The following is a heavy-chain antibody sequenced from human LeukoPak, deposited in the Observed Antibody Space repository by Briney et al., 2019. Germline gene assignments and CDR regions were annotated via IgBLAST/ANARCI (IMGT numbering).Heavy chain of an antibody. D-gene: IGHD2-8*02. V-gene: IGHV4-38-2*02. CDR1: GYSISSGYI. J-gene: IGHJ4*02. CDR3: ARDHDVRYWLVDY. Sequence: KPSETLSLTCAVSGYSISSGYIWAWVRQPPGGGLGGFGGIDQAGTTYYSPSFKSLVATSVDTSKNQFSLNLRSVTAADTAVYYCARDHDVRYWLVDYWGQGILVAVSS. CDR2: IDQAGTT.